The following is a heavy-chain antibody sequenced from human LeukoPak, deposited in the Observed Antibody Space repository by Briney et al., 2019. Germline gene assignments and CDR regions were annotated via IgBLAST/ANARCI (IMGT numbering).Heavy chain of an antibody. CDR3: AREGYYDSSGSHDY. D-gene: IGHD3-22*01. V-gene: IGHV1-2*02. CDR1: GYTFTGYY. J-gene: IGHJ4*02. CDR2: IDPNSGGT. Sequence: GASVKVSCKASGYTFTGYYIHWLRQAPGQGLEWMGWIDPNSGGTNYAQKFQGRVSMTRDTSISTAYVELSRLRSDDTAVYYCAREGYYDSSGSHDYWGQGTLVTVSS.